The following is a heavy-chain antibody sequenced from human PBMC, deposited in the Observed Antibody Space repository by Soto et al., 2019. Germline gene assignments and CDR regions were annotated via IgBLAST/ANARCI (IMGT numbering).Heavy chain of an antibody. V-gene: IGHV1-2*04. CDR3: ARNIAAAGTNWFDP. Sequence: QVQLVQSGAEVKKPGASVNVSCKASGYTFTGYYMHWVRQAPGQGLEWMGWINPNSGGTNYAQKFQGWVTMTRDTSISTAYMELSRLRSDDTAVYYCARNIAAAGTNWFDPWGQGTLVTVSS. D-gene: IGHD6-13*01. CDR2: INPNSGGT. CDR1: GYTFTGYY. J-gene: IGHJ5*02.